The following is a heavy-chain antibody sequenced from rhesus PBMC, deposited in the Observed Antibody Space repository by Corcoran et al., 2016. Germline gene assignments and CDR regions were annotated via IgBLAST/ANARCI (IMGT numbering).Heavy chain of an antibody. D-gene: IGHD6-13*01. CDR2: INTGGGRT. CDR1: GFTFSSYY. Sequence: EVQLVESGGGLVQPGGFLRLSCTGSGFTFSSYYMYWIRQAPGKGLQGVSAINTGGGRTWHKDSVKGRFTISKGNAKNTLYLQMNSVRAEDTAVYYCAKDRGIAAAFDYWGQGVLVTVSS. J-gene: IGHJ4*01. V-gene: IGHV3-22*01. CDR3: AKDRGIAAAFDY.